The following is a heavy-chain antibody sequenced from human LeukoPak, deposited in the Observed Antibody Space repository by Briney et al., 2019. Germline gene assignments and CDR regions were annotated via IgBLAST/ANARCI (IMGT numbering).Heavy chain of an antibody. CDR2: ISGSGDNT. CDR1: GFAFSNYA. D-gene: IGHD3-3*01. Sequence: PGGSLRLSCAASGFAFSNYAMSWVRQAPGKGLEWVSSISGSGDNTYYADSVKGRFTISRDNSKNTLYLQMNSLRAEDTAVYYCATLPQEWRDAFDIWGQGTMVTVSS. J-gene: IGHJ3*02. V-gene: IGHV3-23*01. CDR3: ATLPQEWRDAFDI.